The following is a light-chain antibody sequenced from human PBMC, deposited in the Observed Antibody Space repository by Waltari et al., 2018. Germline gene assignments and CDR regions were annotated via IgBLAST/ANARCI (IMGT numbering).Light chain of an antibody. CDR1: TSDLCGYNY. J-gene: IGLJ3*02. Sequence: QSALTQPASVSGSPGQSITISCSGTTSDLCGYNYVSWYQQPPGKAPKPIIYDVTSRPSGVSNRFSGSKSGNTASLTISGLQAEDEADYYCCSFTSSSTWVFGGGTKLTVL. V-gene: IGLV2-14*01. CDR3: CSFTSSSTWV. CDR2: DVT.